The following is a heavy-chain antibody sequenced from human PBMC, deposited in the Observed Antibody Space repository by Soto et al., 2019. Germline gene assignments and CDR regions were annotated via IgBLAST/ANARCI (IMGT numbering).Heavy chain of an antibody. D-gene: IGHD1-20*01. Sequence: QVQLVQSGAEVKKPGSSVKVSCKAPGGTFSSYTISWVRQAPGQGLEWMGRIIPILGIANCAQKFQGRVTITADKSTSTAYMELSSLRSEDTAVYYWARYKGLQAITFDPWGQGTLVTVSS. CDR2: IIPILGIA. CDR1: GGTFSSYT. V-gene: IGHV1-69*02. J-gene: IGHJ5*02. CDR3: ARYKGLQAITFDP.